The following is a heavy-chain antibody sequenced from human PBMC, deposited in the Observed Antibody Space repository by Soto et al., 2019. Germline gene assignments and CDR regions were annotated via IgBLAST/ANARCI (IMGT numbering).Heavy chain of an antibody. CDR3: ARDFSGFYYYDY. D-gene: IGHD3-22*01. Sequence: SETLSLTCTVSVGSMSSFYWNWIRQPPGKGLEWIGNIYYSGSTNYNPSLKSRVAISVDTSKNQFSLKLSSVTAADTAVYYCARDFSGFYYYDYWGQGALVTVSS. CDR2: IYYSGST. V-gene: IGHV4-59*01. CDR1: VGSMSSFY. J-gene: IGHJ4*02.